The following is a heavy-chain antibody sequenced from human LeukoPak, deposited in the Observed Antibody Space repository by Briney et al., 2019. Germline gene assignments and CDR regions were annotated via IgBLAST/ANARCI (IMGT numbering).Heavy chain of an antibody. J-gene: IGHJ5*02. CDR2: INAGNGDA. Sequence: ASVKVSCTASGGTFSSYAIDWVRQAPGRSLEWMGRINAGNGDAKYSQNFHDRITITRDTSASTVYMELTSLRSEDTAVYYCGKSAPSGFDPWGQGTLVTVSS. CDR1: GGTFSSYA. V-gene: IGHV1-3*01. CDR3: GKSAPSGFDP.